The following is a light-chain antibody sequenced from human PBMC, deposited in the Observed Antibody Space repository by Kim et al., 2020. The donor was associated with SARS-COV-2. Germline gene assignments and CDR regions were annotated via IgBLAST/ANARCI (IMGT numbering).Light chain of an antibody. CDR1: SSNIGSNT. J-gene: IGLJ3*02. Sequence: ELTQPPSASGSPGQTVTLPCSGSSSNIGSNTVTWYRQLPGTAPNLVIYNSNRRSSGVPDRFSGSKSGNSASLAISGLQSDDEADYYCATTDDSLNGVVFGGGTKLTVL. V-gene: IGLV1-44*01. CDR3: ATTDDSLNGVV. CDR2: NSN.